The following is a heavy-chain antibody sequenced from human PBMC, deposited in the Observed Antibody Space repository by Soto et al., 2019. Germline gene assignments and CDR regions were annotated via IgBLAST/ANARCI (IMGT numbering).Heavy chain of an antibody. V-gene: IGHV1-69*12. Sequence: QVQLVQPGAEVKKPGSSVKVSCKASGGTFSSYAISWVRQAPGQGLEWMGGIIPIFGTANYAQKFQGRVTITADESTSTAYMELSSLRSEDTAVYYCARHGKILKYYGDYEDWGQGTLVTVSS. D-gene: IGHD4-17*01. CDR1: GGTFSSYA. CDR2: IIPIFGTA. J-gene: IGHJ4*02. CDR3: ARHGKILKYYGDYED.